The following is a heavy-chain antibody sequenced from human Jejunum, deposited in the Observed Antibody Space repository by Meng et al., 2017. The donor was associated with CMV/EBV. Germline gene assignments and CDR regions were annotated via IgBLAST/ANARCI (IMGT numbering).Heavy chain of an antibody. Sequence: LSCAASGFTFSRSWMNWVRQAPGKGLEWVANIKPDGSGDFVDAVKGRFTISRDNAKNSLYVQMNSLRVEDTAVYYCAHGDALFFEHWGQGILVTVSS. CDR3: AHGDALFFEH. CDR1: GFTFSRSW. CDR2: IKPDGSG. J-gene: IGHJ4*02. V-gene: IGHV3-7*01. D-gene: IGHD5-24*01.